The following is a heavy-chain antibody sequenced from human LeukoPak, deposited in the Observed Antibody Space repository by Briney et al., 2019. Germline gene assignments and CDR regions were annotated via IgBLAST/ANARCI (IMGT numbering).Heavy chain of an antibody. D-gene: IGHD3-10*01. Sequence: ASVKVSCKASGYTFTSYDINWVRQATGQGLEWMGWMNPNRGNTGYAQKFQGRVTMTRNTSISTAYMELSSLRSEDTAVYYCARTYYYGSGSYYNYYYYGMDVWGQGTTVTVSS. V-gene: IGHV1-8*01. CDR3: ARTYYYGSGSYYNYYYYGMDV. CDR1: GYTFTSYD. CDR2: MNPNRGNT. J-gene: IGHJ6*02.